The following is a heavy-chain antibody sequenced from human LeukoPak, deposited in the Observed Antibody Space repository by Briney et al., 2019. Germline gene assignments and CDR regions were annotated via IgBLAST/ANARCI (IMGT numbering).Heavy chain of an antibody. V-gene: IGHV3-73*01. CDR2: IRSKANSYAT. J-gene: IGHJ6*03. Sequence: GGSLRLSCAASGFTFSGSAMHWVRQAPGKGLEWDGRIRSKANSYATAYAASVKGRFAISRDDSKNTAYLQMNSLKTEDTAVYYCTRRIEVDSSSSDYYYYMDVWGKGTTVTVSS. CDR3: TRRIEVDSSSSDYYYYMDV. CDR1: GFTFSGSA. D-gene: IGHD6-6*01.